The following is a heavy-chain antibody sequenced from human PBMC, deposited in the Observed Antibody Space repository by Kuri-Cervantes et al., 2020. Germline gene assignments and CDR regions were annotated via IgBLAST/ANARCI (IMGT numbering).Heavy chain of an antibody. V-gene: IGHV4-39*07. D-gene: IGHD3-10*01. CDR2: IYYSGST. CDR3: ASITMVRGSQGYFDY. Sequence: SETLSLTCTVSGGSISSSSYYWGWIRQPPGKGLEWIGSIYYSGSTYYNPSLKSRVTISVDTSKNQFSLKLSSVTAADTAVYYCASITMVRGSQGYFDYRGQGTLVTDSS. CDR1: GGSISSSSYY. J-gene: IGHJ4*02.